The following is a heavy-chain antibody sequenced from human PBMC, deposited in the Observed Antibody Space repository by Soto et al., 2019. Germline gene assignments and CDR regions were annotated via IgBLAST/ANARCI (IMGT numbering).Heavy chain of an antibody. V-gene: IGHV4-31*03. CDR1: GGSISSGGYY. D-gene: IGHD6-13*01. CDR3: AREEIRYSSSWRYFDL. Sequence: QVQLQESGPGLVKPSQTLSLTCTVSGGSISSGGYYWSWIRQHPGKGLEWIGYIYYSGSTYYNPSLKSRVTISVDTSKYQFSLKLSSVTAADTAVYYCAREEIRYSSSWRYFDLWGRGTLVTVSS. J-gene: IGHJ2*01. CDR2: IYYSGST.